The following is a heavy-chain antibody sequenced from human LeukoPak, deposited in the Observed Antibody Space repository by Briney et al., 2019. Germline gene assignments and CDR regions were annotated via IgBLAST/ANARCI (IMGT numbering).Heavy chain of an antibody. CDR3: ATYRQVLLPFES. CDR2: ISYDGSNK. V-gene: IGHV3-30*03. D-gene: IGHD2-8*02. J-gene: IGHJ4*02. Sequence: GGSLRLSCAASGFTFSSYGMHWVRQAPGKGLEWVAVISYDGSNKYCADSVKGRFTISRDNSKSTLSLQMNSLRAEDTAIYYCATYRQVLLPFESWGQGTLVTVSS. CDR1: GFTFSSYG.